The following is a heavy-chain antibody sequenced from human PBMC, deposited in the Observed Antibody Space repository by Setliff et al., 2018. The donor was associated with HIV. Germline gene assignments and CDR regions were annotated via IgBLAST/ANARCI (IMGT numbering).Heavy chain of an antibody. CDR1: GFTFSNYW. Sequence: GGSLRLSCAASGFTFSNYWMSWVRQAPGKGLEWVAHINQDGSEKNHVDSVKGRFTISRDSSKNTMYLQLNSLRADDTAVYFCARANPPSSSSYFDYWGRGTLVTVSS. J-gene: IGHJ4*02. V-gene: IGHV3-7*03. CDR2: INQDGSEK. CDR3: ARANPPSSSSYFDY. D-gene: IGHD6-13*01.